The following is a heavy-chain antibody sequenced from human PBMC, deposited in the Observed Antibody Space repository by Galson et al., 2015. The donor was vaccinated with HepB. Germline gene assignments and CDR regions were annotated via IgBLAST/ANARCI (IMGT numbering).Heavy chain of an antibody. CDR3: ARLGAAFGFLEY. CDR2: INAYDRSP. D-gene: IGHD6-13*01. CDR1: GFNLYNFG. Sequence: SVKVSCKASGFNLYNFGITWVRQAPGQGLEWMGWINAYDRSPNYAPRLQGRVTMSTDTSTKTAYMELRSLRSDDTAVYYCARLGAAFGFLEYWGQGTLVTVSS. V-gene: IGHV1-18*01. J-gene: IGHJ4*02.